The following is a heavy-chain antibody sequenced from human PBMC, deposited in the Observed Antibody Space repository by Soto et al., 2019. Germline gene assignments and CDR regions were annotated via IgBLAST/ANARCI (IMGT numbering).Heavy chain of an antibody. CDR1: GYTFTSYY. J-gene: IGHJ4*02. V-gene: IGHV1-46*03. CDR3: ARVYCSGGSCYSIDY. Sequence: ASVKVSCKASGYTFTSYYMHRVRQAPGQGLEWMGIINPSGGSTSYAQKFQGRVTMTRDTSTSTVYMELSSLRSEDTAVYYFARVYCSGGSCYSIDYWGQGTLVTVSS. D-gene: IGHD2-15*01. CDR2: INPSGGST.